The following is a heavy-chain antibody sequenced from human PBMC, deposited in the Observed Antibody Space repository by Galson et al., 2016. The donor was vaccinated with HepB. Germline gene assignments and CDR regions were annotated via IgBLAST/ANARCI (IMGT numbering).Heavy chain of an antibody. Sequence: SLRLSCAASGFTFSSYWMNWARQAPGKGLEWVSSISSSSSYIYYADSVKGRFTISRDNAKNSLYLQMNSLRAEDTAVYYCAREGYCSGGSCRKPYYYYMDVWGKGTTVTVSS. V-gene: IGHV3-21*01. CDR2: ISSSSSYI. CDR3: AREGYCSGGSCRKPYYYYMDV. J-gene: IGHJ6*03. D-gene: IGHD2-15*01. CDR1: GFTFSSYW.